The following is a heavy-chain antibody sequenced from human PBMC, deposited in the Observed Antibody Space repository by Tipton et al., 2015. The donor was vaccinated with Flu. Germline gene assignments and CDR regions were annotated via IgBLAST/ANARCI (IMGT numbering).Heavy chain of an antibody. J-gene: IGHJ3*01. V-gene: IGHV3-48*03. CDR3: ARGLKFVGSGWGRPVDV. CDR1: GFNLSSYE. D-gene: IGHD3-16*01. Sequence: VQLVQSGGGLVRPGGSLGLSCSASGFNLSSYEMNWVPQAPGKGLEWVSKIDIHSRSIDYADSVRGRFTISRDSAKRSVYLQMNSLRVEDTAVYYCARGLKFVGSGWGRPVDVWGQGTTVTVSS. CDR2: IDIHSRSI.